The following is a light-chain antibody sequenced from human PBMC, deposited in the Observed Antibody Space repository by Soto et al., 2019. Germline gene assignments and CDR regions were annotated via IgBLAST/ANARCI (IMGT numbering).Light chain of an antibody. CDR2: NDD. V-gene: IGLV1-44*01. CDR1: ISNIGKDT. Sequence: QSVLTQPPSVSGTPGLRVNISCSGGISNIGKDTVNWYQQLPGTAPKLLMFNDDKRPSGVPDRFSGSRSGTSASLAISGPQSDDEAVYFCSTWDDRLNGWVFGGGTKLNVL. J-gene: IGLJ3*02. CDR3: STWDDRLNGWV.